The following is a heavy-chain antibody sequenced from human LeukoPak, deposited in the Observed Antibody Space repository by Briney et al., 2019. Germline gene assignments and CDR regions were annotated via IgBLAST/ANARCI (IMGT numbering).Heavy chain of an antibody. V-gene: IGHV3-7*01. CDR2: IKQDGSEK. D-gene: IGHD5-18*01. J-gene: IGHJ4*02. CDR3: ARGIERMEPHDY. CDR1: GFTFSSYA. Sequence: GGSLRLSCAASGFTFSSYAMSWVREAPGKGLEWVANIKQDGSEKYYVDSVKGRFTISRDNAKNSLYLQMNSLRAEDTAVYYCARGIERMEPHDYWGQGTLVTVSS.